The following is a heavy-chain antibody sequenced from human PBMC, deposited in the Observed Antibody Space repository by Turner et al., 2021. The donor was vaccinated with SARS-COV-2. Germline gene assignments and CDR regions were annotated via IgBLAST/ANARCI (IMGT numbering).Heavy chain of an antibody. CDR3: ARELCGLRFDY. V-gene: IGHV3-53*01. CDR2: IYIGGST. J-gene: IGHJ4*02. CDR1: RFTVSSNY. D-gene: IGHD2-21*01. Sequence: EVQLVESGGGLIQPGGSMRISCAASRFTVSSNYMSWVRQAPGKGLELVSVIYIGGSTFYADSVKGRFTISRDNSKNTLYLQMNSLRAEYTAVYYCARELCGLRFDYWGQGTLVTVSS.